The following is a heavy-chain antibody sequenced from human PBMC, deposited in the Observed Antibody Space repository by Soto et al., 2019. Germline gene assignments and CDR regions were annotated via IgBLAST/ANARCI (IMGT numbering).Heavy chain of an antibody. Sequence: QVQLVQSGAEVKKPGASVKVSCKASGYTFPSYDIDWVRQATGQGLEWMGRMNPNSGYTDYAQKFQGRVTMTRDSSIRTAYMELSSLRSEDTAMYYCARGLGRIVGAIDPAFEIWGQGTLVTVSS. CDR1: GYTFPSYD. CDR2: MNPNSGYT. V-gene: IGHV1-8*01. CDR3: ARGLGRIVGAIDPAFEI. D-gene: IGHD1-26*01. J-gene: IGHJ3*02.